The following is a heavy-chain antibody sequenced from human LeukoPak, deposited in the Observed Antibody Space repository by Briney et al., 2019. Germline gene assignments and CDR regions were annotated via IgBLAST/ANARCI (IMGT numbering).Heavy chain of an antibody. CDR2: INPNSGGT. D-gene: IGHD6-19*01. J-gene: IGHJ4*02. Sequence: ASVKVSCKASGYTFTGYYMHWVRQAPGQGLEWMGWINPNSGGTNYAQKFQGRVTMARDTSISTAYMELSRLRSDDTAVYYCARVLSGGIAVAGTFDYWGQGTLVTVSS. CDR3: ARVLSGGIAVAGTFDY. V-gene: IGHV1-2*02. CDR1: GYTFTGYY.